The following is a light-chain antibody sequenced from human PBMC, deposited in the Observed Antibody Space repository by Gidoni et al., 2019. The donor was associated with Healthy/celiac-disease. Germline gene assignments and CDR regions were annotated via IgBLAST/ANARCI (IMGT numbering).Light chain of an antibody. J-gene: IGKJ4*01. CDR3: QQRSNWPPLT. V-gene: IGKV3-11*01. CDR2: DAS. Sequence: EIVLTQPPATLSLSPGERATLSSRASQSFSSYLAWYQQKPGQAPRLLIYDASNRATGIPARFSGSGSGTDFTLTISSLEPEDFAVYYCQQRSNWPPLTFGGXTKVEIK. CDR1: QSFSSY.